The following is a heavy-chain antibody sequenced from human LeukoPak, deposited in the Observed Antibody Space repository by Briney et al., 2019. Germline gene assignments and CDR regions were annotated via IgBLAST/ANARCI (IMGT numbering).Heavy chain of an antibody. CDR1: GFAFSSYD. D-gene: IGHD1-26*01. V-gene: IGHV3-21*01. CDR2: ISGGSTYI. Sequence: GGSLRLSCTASGFAFSSYDMNWVRQAPGKGLEWVSYISGGSTYIYYKDSVKGRFTISRDNAKNSLYLQMQSLSGEDRAVYYCARESGIMVGDYYYYYMDVWGIGTTVTVSS. J-gene: IGHJ6*03. CDR3: ARESGIMVGDYYYYYMDV.